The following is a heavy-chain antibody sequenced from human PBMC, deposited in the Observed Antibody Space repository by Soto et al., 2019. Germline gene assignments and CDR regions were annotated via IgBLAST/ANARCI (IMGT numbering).Heavy chain of an antibody. V-gene: IGHV3-30*18. Sequence: QVQLVESGGGVVQPGRSLRLSCAASGFTFSSYGIHWVRQAPGKGLEWVALISSDGVNKYYADSVKGRFTISRDNFKNTLYLQMNSLRAEDTAWYYCAKERYGQLWLEDYGMHVWGQGTTVTVSS. D-gene: IGHD5-18*01. CDR2: ISSDGVNK. CDR3: AKERYGQLWLEDYGMHV. J-gene: IGHJ6*02. CDR1: GFTFSSYG.